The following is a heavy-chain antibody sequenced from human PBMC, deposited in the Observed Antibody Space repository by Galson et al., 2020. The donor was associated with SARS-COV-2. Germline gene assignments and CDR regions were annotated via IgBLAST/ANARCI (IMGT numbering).Heavy chain of an antibody. V-gene: IGHV5-51*01. D-gene: IGHD2-2*01. CDR2: IYPGDSDT. CDR1: GYSFTRYW. Sequence: KIGESLKISCKASGYSFTRYWIVWVRQMPGKGLEWMGIIYPGDSDTRYSPSFQGQVTISADKSINTAYLQWSSLKASDTAMYYCAITNYCSSTNCGDAFDIWGQGTKVTVSS. CDR3: AITNYCSSTNCGDAFDI. J-gene: IGHJ3*02.